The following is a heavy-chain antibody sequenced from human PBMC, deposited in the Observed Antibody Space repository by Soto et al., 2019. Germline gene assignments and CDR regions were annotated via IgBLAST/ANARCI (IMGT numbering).Heavy chain of an antibody. D-gene: IGHD6-19*01. CDR2: IYYSGST. J-gene: IGHJ6*02. Sequence: SETLSLTCTVSGGSISSSSYYWGWIRQPPGKGLEWIGGIYYSGSTYYNPSLKSRVTISVDTSKNQFSLKLSSVTAADTAVYYCARHSGADSSGWGPRYYYYGMDVWGQGTTVTVSS. CDR3: ARHSGADSSGWGPRYYYYGMDV. CDR1: GGSISSSSYY. V-gene: IGHV4-39*01.